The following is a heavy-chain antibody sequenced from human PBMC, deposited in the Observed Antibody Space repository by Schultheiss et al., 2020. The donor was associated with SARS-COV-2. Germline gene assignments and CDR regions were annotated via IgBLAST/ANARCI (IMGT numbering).Heavy chain of an antibody. CDR2: IRSKAYGGTT. D-gene: IGHD4-17*01. Sequence: GGSLRLSCAASGFTVSSNYMSWVRQAPGKGLEWVGFIRSKAYGGTTDYAAPVKGRFTISRDDSKNTLYLQMNSLRAEDTAVYYCARDLAKVTTNYFDYWGQGTLVTVSS. V-gene: IGHV3-15*01. J-gene: IGHJ4*02. CDR3: ARDLAKVTTNYFDY. CDR1: GFTVSSNY.